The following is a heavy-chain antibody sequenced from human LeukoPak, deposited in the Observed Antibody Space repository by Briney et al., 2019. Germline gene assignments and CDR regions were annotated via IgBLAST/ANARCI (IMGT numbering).Heavy chain of an antibody. CDR1: GFTFSSYG. J-gene: IGHJ6*03. D-gene: IGHD2-8*02. CDR3: ARGLTDGMGYYYMDV. V-gene: IGHV3-30*02. Sequence: GGSLRLSCAASGFTFSSYGMHWVRQAPGKGLEWVAFIRYDGSNKYYADSVKGRFTISRDNSKNTLYLQMNSLRAEDTAVYYCARGLTDGMGYYYMDVWGKGTSVTVSS. CDR2: IRYDGSNK.